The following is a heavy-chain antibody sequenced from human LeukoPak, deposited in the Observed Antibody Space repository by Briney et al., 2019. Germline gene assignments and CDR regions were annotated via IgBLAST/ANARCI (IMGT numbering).Heavy chain of an antibody. V-gene: IGHV4-39*07. J-gene: IGHJ4*02. D-gene: IGHD3-22*01. CDR3: ARVEAGYYSY. CDR2: IFYSGIS. CDR1: GGSMNNIYY. Sequence: SETLSLTCNVSGGSMNNIYYWGWIRQPPGKGLEWIGNIFYSGISYYNPSLRSRVTIAIDTSKSQFSLKLSSVTAADTAVYYCARVEAGYYSYWGQGTLVTVSS.